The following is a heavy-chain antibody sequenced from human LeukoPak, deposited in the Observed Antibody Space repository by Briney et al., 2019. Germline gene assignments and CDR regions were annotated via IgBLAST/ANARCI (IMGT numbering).Heavy chain of an antibody. CDR2: IWYDGNNK. V-gene: IGHV3-33*06. CDR1: GFTFSNYG. CDR3: AKEGYSSGRSADY. Sequence: PGRSLRLSCAASGFTFSNYGMHWVRQAPGKGLEWVAVIWYDGNNKYYADSVKGRFTISRDNSKNTLYLQMNSLRAEDTAVYYCAKEGYSSGRSADYWGRGTLVTVSS. J-gene: IGHJ4*02. D-gene: IGHD6-19*01.